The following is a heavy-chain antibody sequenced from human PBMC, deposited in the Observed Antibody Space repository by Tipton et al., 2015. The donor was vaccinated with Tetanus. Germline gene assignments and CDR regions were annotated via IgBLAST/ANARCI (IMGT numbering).Heavy chain of an antibody. CDR2: IYYGGAT. CDR3: ARGGLCVGPACAGISPLLDV. Sequence: TLSLTCSVSGGSVNSGTYYWSWIRQPPGKGLEWLGDIYYGGATQYNPSLDSRVTISMDTSKNQVSLRLTSVTAADTAVYYCARGGLCVGPACAGISPLLDVWGRGTLVAVSS. CDR1: GGSVNSGTYY. J-gene: IGHJ2*01. V-gene: IGHV4-61*01. D-gene: IGHD2-15*01.